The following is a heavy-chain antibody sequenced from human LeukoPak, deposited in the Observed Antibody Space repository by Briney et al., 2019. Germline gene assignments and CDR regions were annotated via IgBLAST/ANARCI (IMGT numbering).Heavy chain of an antibody. CDR2: IYYSGST. CDR1: GGSISSYY. CDR3: ARETVVTSSYYYYGMDV. J-gene: IGHJ6*02. Sequence: SETLSLTCTASGGSISSYYWSWIRQPPGKGLEWIGYIYYSGSTNYNPSLKSRVTISVDTSKNQFSLKLSSVTAADTAVYYCARETVVTSSYYYYGMDVWGQGTTVTVSS. V-gene: IGHV4-59*01. D-gene: IGHD4-23*01.